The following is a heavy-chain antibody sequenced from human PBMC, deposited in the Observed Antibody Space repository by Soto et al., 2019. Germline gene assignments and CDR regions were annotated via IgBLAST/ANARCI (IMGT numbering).Heavy chain of an antibody. V-gene: IGHV1-69*01. D-gene: IGHD3-16*02. CDR3: ARGRLRLGELSLDLYGHYGMDV. CDR1: GGTFSSYA. J-gene: IGHJ6*02. Sequence: QVQLVQSGAEVKKPGSSVKVSCKASGGTFSSYAISWVRQAPGQGLEWMGGIIPIFGTANYAQKFQGRVTITADESTSTGYMELSSLRSEDTAVYYCARGRLRLGELSLDLYGHYGMDVWGQGTTVTVSS. CDR2: IIPIFGTA.